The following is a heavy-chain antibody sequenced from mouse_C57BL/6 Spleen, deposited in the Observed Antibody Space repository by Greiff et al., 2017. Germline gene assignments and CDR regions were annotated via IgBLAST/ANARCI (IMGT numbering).Heavy chain of an antibody. Sequence: QVQLKQSGAELARPGASVKLSCKASGYTFTSYGISWVKQRTGQGLEWIGEISPRSGNTYYNEKFKGKATLTADKSSSTAYMELRSLTSEDSAVYFCARLPPYGSSPNWYFDVWGTRTTVTVSS. CDR1: GYTFTSYG. CDR2: ISPRSGNT. J-gene: IGHJ1*03. CDR3: ARLPPYGSSPNWYFDV. D-gene: IGHD1-1*01. V-gene: IGHV1-81*01.